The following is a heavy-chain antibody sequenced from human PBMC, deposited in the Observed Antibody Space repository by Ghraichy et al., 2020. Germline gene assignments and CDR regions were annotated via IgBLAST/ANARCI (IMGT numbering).Heavy chain of an antibody. CDR2: IYSGGST. D-gene: IGHD6-19*01. J-gene: IGHJ2*01. CDR3: ARDYSSGWYWYFDL. Sequence: GGSLRLSCAASGFTVSSNYMSWVRQAPGKGLEWVSVIYSGGSTYYADSVKGRFTISRDNSKNTLYLQMNSLRAEDTAVYYCARDYSSGWYWYFDLWGRGTLVTVSS. CDR1: GFTVSSNY. V-gene: IGHV3-66*01.